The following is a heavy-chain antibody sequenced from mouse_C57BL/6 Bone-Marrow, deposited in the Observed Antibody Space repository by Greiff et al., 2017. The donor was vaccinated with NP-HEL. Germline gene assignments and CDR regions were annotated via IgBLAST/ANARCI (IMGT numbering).Heavy chain of an antibody. CDR2: IDPSDSYT. V-gene: IGHV1-50*01. CDR1: GYTFTSYW. Sequence: QVHVKQPGAELVKPGASVKLSCKASGYTFTSYWMQWVKQRPGQGLEWIGEIDPSDSYTNYNQKFKGKATLTVDTSSSTAYMQLSSLTSEDSAVYYCARAYYSNYERMDYWGQGTSVTVSS. CDR3: ARAYYSNYERMDY. J-gene: IGHJ4*01. D-gene: IGHD2-5*01.